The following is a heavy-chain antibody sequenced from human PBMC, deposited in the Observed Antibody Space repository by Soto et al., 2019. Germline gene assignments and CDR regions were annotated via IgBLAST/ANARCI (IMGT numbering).Heavy chain of an antibody. J-gene: IGHJ4*02. D-gene: IGHD6-19*01. CDR1: GFTFSSYA. V-gene: IGHV3-30-3*01. CDR3: ARGSPDLIAVAGFDY. Sequence: GGSLRLSCAASGFTFSSYAMHWVRQAPGKGLEWVAVISYDGSNKYYADSVKGRFTISRDNSKNTLYLQMNSLRAEETAVYYCARGSPDLIAVAGFDYWGQGTLVTVSS. CDR2: ISYDGSNK.